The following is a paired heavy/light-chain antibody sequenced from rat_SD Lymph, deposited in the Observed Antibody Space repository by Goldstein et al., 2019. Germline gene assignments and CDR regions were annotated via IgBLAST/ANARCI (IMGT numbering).Heavy chain of an antibody. CDR2: ISSSSSYI. Sequence: EVQLVESGGGLVQPGRSLKLSCLASGFTFSNYGMNWIRQAPGKGLEWVASISSSSSYIYYADTVKGRFTISRDNAKNTLYLQMTSLRSEDTALYYCASGGLLQWSYYFDYWGQGVMVTVSS. D-gene: IGHD1-1*01. CDR1: GFTFSNYG. J-gene: IGHJ2*01. CDR3: ASGGLLQWSYYFDY. V-gene: IGHV5-34*01.
Light chain of an antibody. J-gene: IGKJ1*01. CDR1: QSVSISRYNL. CDR2: RAS. Sequence: DIVLTQSPALAVSLGQRATISCRASQSVSISRYNLMHWYQQKPGQQPKLLIYRASNLASGIPARFSGSGSGTDFTLTINPVQADDIATYYCQQSRESPPTFGGGTKLELK. CDR3: QQSRESPPT. V-gene: IGKV3S19*01.